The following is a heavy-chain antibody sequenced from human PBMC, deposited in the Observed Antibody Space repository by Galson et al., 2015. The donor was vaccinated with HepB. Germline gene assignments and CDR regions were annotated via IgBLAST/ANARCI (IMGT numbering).Heavy chain of an antibody. J-gene: IGHJ6*02. Sequence: SLRLSCAASGFTFSDYYMSWIRQAPGKGLEWVSYISSSSSYTDYADSVKGRFTISRDNAKNSLYLQMNSLRAEDTAVYYCARDLGTLWFGESGGMDVWGQGTTVTVYS. V-gene: IGHV3-11*05. CDR1: GFTFSDYY. D-gene: IGHD3-10*01. CDR3: ARDLGTLWFGESGGMDV. CDR2: ISSSSSYT.